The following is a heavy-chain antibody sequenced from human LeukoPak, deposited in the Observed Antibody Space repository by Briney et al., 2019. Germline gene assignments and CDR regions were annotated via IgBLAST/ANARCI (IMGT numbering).Heavy chain of an antibody. Sequence: PGGSLRLSCAASGFTFSTYAMHWVRQAPGKGLEWVAVISYDGSNTYSADSVKGRFTISRDNSKNTLFLQMSSLTPEDTAVYYCASNYYGSGRYYYYGMDVWGQGTTVTVSS. CDR1: GFTFSTYA. V-gene: IGHV3-30-3*01. CDR3: ASNYYGSGRYYYYGMDV. J-gene: IGHJ6*02. D-gene: IGHD3-10*01. CDR2: ISYDGSNT.